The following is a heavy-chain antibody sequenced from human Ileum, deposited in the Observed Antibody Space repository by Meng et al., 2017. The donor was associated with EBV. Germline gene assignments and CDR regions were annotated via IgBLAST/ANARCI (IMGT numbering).Heavy chain of an antibody. CDR3: ARHSGYNQGY. V-gene: IGHV4-4*02. Sequence: VQLQGAGLGLVKPSGTLSLICVFFDGSISSSNWWSWVRQPPGKGLEWIGQIYYSGSPSYNPSLKSRVTMSVDKSKNQVSLNLNSVTAADTALYYCARHSGYNQGYWGQGTLVTVSS. CDR1: DGSISSSNW. J-gene: IGHJ4*02. CDR2: IYYSGSP. D-gene: IGHD5-24*01.